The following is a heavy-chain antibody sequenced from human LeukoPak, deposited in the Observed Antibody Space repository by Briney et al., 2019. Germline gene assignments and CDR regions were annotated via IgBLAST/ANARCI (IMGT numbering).Heavy chain of an antibody. J-gene: IGHJ5*02. CDR2: ISYDGSNK. Sequence: LSLTCTVSGGSISSSSYYWGWIRQPPGKGLEWVAVISYDGSNKYYADSVKGRFTISRDNSKNTLYLQMNSLRAEDTAVYYCAKGEGYQPTSAWGQGTLVTVSS. CDR3: AKGEGYQPTSA. D-gene: IGHD5-12*01. V-gene: IGHV3-30*18. CDR1: GGSISSSS.